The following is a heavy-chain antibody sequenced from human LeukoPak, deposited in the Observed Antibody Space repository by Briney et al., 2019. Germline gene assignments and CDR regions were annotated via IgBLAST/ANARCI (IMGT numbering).Heavy chain of an antibody. CDR3: ARARGYSYSYSDY. CDR2: ISSSSNVI. J-gene: IGHJ4*02. Sequence: PGGSLRLSCAASGFTFSSYSMNWVRQAPGKGLEWVSYISSSSNVIDSADSVKGRFTISRDNAKNSLYLQMNSLRVEDTAVYYCARARGYSYSYSDYWGQGTLVTVSS. CDR1: GFTFSSYS. D-gene: IGHD5-18*01. V-gene: IGHV3-48*01.